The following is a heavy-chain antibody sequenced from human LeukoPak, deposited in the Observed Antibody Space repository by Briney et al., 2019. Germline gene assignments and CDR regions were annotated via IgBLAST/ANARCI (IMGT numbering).Heavy chain of an antibody. V-gene: IGHV3-7*03. Sequence: GGSLRLSCAASGFTFNSYWMTWVRQALGKGLEWVADIKQEGSDKYYAGSVKGRFTISRDNAKTSLYLQMNSLRAEDTAVYFCARYNSAWKTDDYWGQGTLVTVSS. CDR3: ARYNSAWKTDDY. CDR2: IKQEGSDK. D-gene: IGHD6-19*01. J-gene: IGHJ4*02. CDR1: GFTFNSYW.